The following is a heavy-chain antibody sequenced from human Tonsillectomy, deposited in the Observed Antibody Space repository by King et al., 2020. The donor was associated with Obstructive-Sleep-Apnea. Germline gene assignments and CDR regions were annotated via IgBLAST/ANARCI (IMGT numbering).Heavy chain of an antibody. D-gene: IGHD3-10*01. CDR3: AHLYYVGSGRDFDY. Sequence: ITLKESGPTLVKPTQTLTLTCTFSGFSLTTSGVGVGWIRQPPGEALEWLALIFWNDDTRYSPSLKSRLTITKDASKNQVVLTMTHMDPVDTATFYCAHLYYVGSGRDFDYWGQGTLVTVSS. CDR1: GFSLTTSGVG. V-gene: IGHV2-5*01. J-gene: IGHJ4*02. CDR2: IFWNDDT.